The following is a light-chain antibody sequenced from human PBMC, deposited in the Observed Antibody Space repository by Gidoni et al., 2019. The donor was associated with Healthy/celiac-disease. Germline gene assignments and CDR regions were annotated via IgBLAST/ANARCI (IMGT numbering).Light chain of an antibody. CDR3: QQSYSTPLT. V-gene: IGKV1-39*01. J-gene: IGKJ4*01. CDR1: QSISSY. CDR2: AAS. Sequence: DIQMTQPPSSLSASAGGRVTITCLASQSISSYLNWYQQKPGKAPKLLIYAASSLQSGVPSRFSGSGSGTDFTLTISSLQPEDFATYYCQQSYSTPLTFGGGTKVEIK.